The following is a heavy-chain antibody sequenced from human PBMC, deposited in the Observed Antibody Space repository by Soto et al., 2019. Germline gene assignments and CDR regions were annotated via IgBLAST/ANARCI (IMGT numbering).Heavy chain of an antibody. D-gene: IGHD3-3*01. Sequence: ASVKVSCKASGYTFTSYYMHWVRQAPGQGLEWMGIINPSGGSTSYAQKFQGRVTMTRDTSTSTVYMELSSLRSEDTAVYYCARDPSGSFWSGYYFSGFDYWDQGTLVTVSS. CDR3: ARDPSGSFWSGYYFSGFDY. J-gene: IGHJ4*02. CDR1: GYTFTSYY. V-gene: IGHV1-46*01. CDR2: INPSGGST.